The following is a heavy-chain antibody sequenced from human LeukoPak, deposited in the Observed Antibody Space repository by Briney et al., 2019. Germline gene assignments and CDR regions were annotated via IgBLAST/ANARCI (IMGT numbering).Heavy chain of an antibody. J-gene: IGHJ4*02. Sequence: LSGGSLRLSCAASGFTFSSYAISWVRQAPGKGLEWVSAISGSGGSTYYADSVKGRFTISRDNSKNTLYLQMNSLRAEDTAVYYCAKQAGTAMVSDYWGQGTLVTVSS. D-gene: IGHD5-18*01. CDR3: AKQAGTAMVSDY. CDR1: GFTFSSYA. CDR2: ISGSGGST. V-gene: IGHV3-23*01.